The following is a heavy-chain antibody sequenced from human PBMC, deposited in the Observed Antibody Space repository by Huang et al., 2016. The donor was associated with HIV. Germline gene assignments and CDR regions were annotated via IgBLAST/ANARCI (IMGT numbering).Heavy chain of an antibody. Sequence: QVQLVQSGAEVKKPGASVKVSCKASGYTFSNYDINWVRQARGQGLEWRGWMNPNSGNTGYARKFQGRVTMTRSTSISTAYMELSRLRFEDTAVYYCATLPPVNYGRSGGRVRDYWGQGSLVTVSS. D-gene: IGHD2-15*01. J-gene: IGHJ4*02. CDR2: MNPNSGNT. CDR1: GYTFSNYD. V-gene: IGHV1-8*01. CDR3: ATLPPVNYGRSGGRVRDY.